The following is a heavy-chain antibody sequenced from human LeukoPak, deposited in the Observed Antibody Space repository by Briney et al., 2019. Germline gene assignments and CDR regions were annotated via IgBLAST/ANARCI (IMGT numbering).Heavy chain of an antibody. CDR2: IWYDGSNK. V-gene: IGHV3-33*01. CDR1: GFTFSSYG. D-gene: IGHD2-2*01. Sequence: GRSLRLSCAASGFTFSSYGMHWVRQAPGKGLEWVAVIWYDGSNKYYADSVKGRFTISRDNSKNTLYLQMNSLRVEDTAVYYCAREYCSSTSCLFDYWGQGILVTVSS. J-gene: IGHJ4*02. CDR3: AREYCSSTSCLFDY.